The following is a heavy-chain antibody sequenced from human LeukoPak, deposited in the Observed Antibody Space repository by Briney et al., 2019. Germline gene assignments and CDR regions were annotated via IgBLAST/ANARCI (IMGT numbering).Heavy chain of an antibody. CDR1: GYTFTSYD. CDR3: ARLDSGSYRRSSGWFDP. V-gene: IGHV1-8*03. J-gene: IGHJ5*02. D-gene: IGHD1-26*01. CDR2: MNPNSGNT. Sequence: GASVKVSCKASGYTFTSYDINWVRQATGQGLEWMGWMNPNSGNTGYAQKFQGRVTITRNTSISTAYMELSSLRSEDTAVYYCARLDSGSYRRSSGWFDPWGQGTLVTVSS.